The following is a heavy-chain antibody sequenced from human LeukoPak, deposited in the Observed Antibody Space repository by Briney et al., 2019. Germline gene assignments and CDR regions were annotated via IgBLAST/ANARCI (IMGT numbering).Heavy chain of an antibody. J-gene: IGHJ4*02. D-gene: IGHD2-2*01. Sequence: GASVKVSCKASGYTFTSYYMHWVRQAPGQGLAWMGIINPSGGSTSYAQKFQGRGTITADKSTSTAYMELSSLRSEGTAVYYCASMRLGEDIVVVPAADWGQGTLVTVSS. V-gene: IGHV1-46*01. CDR1: GYTFTSYY. CDR2: INPSGGST. CDR3: ASMRLGEDIVVVPAAD.